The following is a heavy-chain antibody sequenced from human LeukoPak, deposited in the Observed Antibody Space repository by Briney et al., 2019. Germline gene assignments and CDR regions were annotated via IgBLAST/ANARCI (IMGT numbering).Heavy chain of an antibody. CDR2: IFYSGST. D-gene: IGHD3-10*01. Sequence: PSETLSLTCTVSSGSISTSNYYWGWVRQPPGTALEWIGNIFYSGSTYYSPSLKSRVTISLDTSRNQFSLSLRSVTAADTAVYYCARGALLWFGAKMEYYFDYWGQGTPLTVSS. V-gene: IGHV4-39*07. CDR1: SGSISTSNYY. CDR3: ARGALLWFGAKMEYYFDY. J-gene: IGHJ4*02.